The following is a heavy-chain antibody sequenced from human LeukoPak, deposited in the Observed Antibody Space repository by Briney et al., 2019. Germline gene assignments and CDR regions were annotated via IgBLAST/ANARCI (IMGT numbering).Heavy chain of an antibody. V-gene: IGHV1-2*02. CDR2: INPNSGGT. Sequence: GASVTVSFTASGYTFTGYYMHWVRQAPGQGLEWMGWINPNSGGTNYAQKFQGRVTMTRDTSISTAYMELSRLISDDTAVYYCARGLYGYYDSSGYYRHWGQGTLVTVAS. J-gene: IGHJ4*02. CDR1: GYTFTGYY. D-gene: IGHD3-22*01. CDR3: ARGLYGYYDSSGYYRH.